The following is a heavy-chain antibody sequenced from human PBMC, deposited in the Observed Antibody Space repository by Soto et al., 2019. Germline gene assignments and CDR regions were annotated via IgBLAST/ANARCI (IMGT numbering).Heavy chain of an antibody. CDR3: ARGQPAAVYFCY. Sequence: SETLSLTCAVYGGSFSGYYWSWIRQPPGKGLEWIGEINHSGSTNYNPSLKSRVTISVDTSKNQFSLKLSSVTAADTAVYYCARGQPAAVYFCYWGQGTLVTVSS. CDR2: INHSGST. J-gene: IGHJ4*02. CDR1: GGSFSGYY. D-gene: IGHD6-13*01. V-gene: IGHV4-34*01.